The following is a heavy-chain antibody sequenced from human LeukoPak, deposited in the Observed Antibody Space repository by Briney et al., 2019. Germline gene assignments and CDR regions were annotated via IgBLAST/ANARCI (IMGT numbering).Heavy chain of an antibody. Sequence: ASVKVSCKASGYTFTGYYMHWVRQAPGQGLEWMGWISAYNGNTNYAQKLQGRVTMTTDTSTSTAYMELRSLRSDDTAVYYCARDLDPHSGSSPGDYWGQGTLVTVSS. CDR1: GYTFTGYY. J-gene: IGHJ4*02. D-gene: IGHD1-26*01. CDR3: ARDLDPHSGSSPGDY. CDR2: ISAYNGNT. V-gene: IGHV1-18*04.